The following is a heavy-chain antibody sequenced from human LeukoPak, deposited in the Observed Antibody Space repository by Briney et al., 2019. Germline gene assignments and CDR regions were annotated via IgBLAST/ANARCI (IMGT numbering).Heavy chain of an antibody. CDR2: INRNSGSL. V-gene: IGHV3-9*01. J-gene: IGHJ4*02. CDR1: GFTFDDYA. Sequence: PSRSLRLSCAASGFTFDDYAMHWVRQAPGKGLEWVSGINRNSGSLAYADSVKGRFTISRDNAKNSLYLQMNSLRPEDTALYYCTKEGPYGSASHHYIDYWGQGTLVTVSS. CDR3: TKEGPYGSASHHYIDY. D-gene: IGHD3-10*01.